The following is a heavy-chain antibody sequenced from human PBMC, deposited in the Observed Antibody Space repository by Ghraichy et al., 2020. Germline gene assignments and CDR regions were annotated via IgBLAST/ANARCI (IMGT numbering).Heavy chain of an antibody. CDR3: ARLIYSSSSAHFDY. J-gene: IGHJ4*02. CDR1: GGSISSYY. Sequence: SETLSLTCTVSGGSISSYYWSWIRQPPGKGLEWIGYIYTSGSTNYNPSLKSRVTISVDTSKNQFSLKLSSVTAADTAVYYCARLIYSSSSAHFDYWGQGTLVTVSS. CDR2: IYTSGST. V-gene: IGHV4-4*09. D-gene: IGHD6-6*01.